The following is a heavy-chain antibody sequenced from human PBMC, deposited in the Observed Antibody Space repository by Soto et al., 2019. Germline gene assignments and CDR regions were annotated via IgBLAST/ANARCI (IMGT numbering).Heavy chain of an antibody. D-gene: IGHD3-22*01. Sequence: GESLKISCKGSGYSFAGYWIIWVRQKPGKGLEWMGRIDPSDSQTYYSPSFRGHVTISVTKSITTVFLQWSSLRASDTAMYYCARQIYDSDTGPNFQYYFDSWGQGTKFTVSS. CDR3: ARQIYDSDTGPNFQYYFDS. CDR2: IDPSDSQT. V-gene: IGHV5-10-1*01. J-gene: IGHJ4*02. CDR1: GYSFAGYW.